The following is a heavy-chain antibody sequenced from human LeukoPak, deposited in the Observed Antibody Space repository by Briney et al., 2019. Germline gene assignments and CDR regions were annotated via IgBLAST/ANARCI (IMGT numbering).Heavy chain of an antibody. V-gene: IGHV3-23*01. CDR2: ISGSGVMT. CDR1: GFTFSDYA. J-gene: IGHJ4*02. D-gene: IGHD1-26*01. CDR3: AKDRSIGTYYTFDH. Sequence: GGSLRLSCAASGFTFSDYAMTWVRQAPGKGLEWVATISGSGVMTYYADSVKGRFTVSGDTSKNTIYLQMHSLTAADTAVYYCAKDRSIGTYYTFDHWGQGTLVAVSS.